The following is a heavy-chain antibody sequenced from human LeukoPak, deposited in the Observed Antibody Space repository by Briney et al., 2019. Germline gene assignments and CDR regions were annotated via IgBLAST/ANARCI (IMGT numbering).Heavy chain of an antibody. CDR2: IYYSGST. CDR1: GGSISSNY. V-gene: IGHV4-59*08. CDR3: ARGSTLIGIFDY. J-gene: IGHJ4*02. Sequence: SETLSLTCTVSGGSISSNYWNWIRQPPGKGLEWIGYIYYSGSTNYNPSLKSRVTISVDTSKNQFSLKLSSVTAADTAVYYCARGSTLIGIFDYWGQGTLVTVSS. D-gene: IGHD3-22*01.